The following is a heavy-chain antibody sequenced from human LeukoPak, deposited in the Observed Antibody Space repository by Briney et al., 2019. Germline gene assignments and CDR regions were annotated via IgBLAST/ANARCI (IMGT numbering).Heavy chain of an antibody. Sequence: GRSLRLSCAASGFTFSSYAMHWVRQAPGKGLEWVAVISYDGSNKYYADSVKGRFTISRDNSKNTPYLQMNSLRAEDTAVYYCARDHSSSFKGGVDYWGQGTLVTVSS. CDR1: GFTFSSYA. V-gene: IGHV3-30-3*01. D-gene: IGHD6-13*01. CDR3: ARDHSSSFKGGVDY. CDR2: ISYDGSNK. J-gene: IGHJ4*02.